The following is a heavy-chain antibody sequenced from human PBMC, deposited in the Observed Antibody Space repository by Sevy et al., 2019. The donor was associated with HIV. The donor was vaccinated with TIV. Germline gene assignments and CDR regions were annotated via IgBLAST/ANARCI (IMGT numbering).Heavy chain of an antibody. CDR2: ITVSSSYI. CDR1: GFTFSTYT. CDR3: ARGRSNYGYEAFDI. Sequence: GGSLRLSCAPSGFTFSTYTINWVRQAPGKGLEWVSSITVSSSYINYADSMKSRITISRDTVKTSLFLKMNSLRAEDTAVYYCARGRSNYGYEAFDIWGQGTMVTVSS. J-gene: IGHJ3*02. V-gene: IGHV3-21*06. D-gene: IGHD4-17*01.